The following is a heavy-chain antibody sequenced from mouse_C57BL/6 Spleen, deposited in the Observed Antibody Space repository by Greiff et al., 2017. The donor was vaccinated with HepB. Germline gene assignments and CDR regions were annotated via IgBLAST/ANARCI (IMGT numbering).Heavy chain of an antibody. CDR2: IDPSDSET. Sequence: QVQLQQPGAELVRPGSSVKLSCKASGYTFTSYWMHWVKQRPIQGLEWIGNIDPSDSETHYNQKFKDKATLTVDKSSSTAYMQLSSLTSEDSAVYYCARLSFGTTVVATRYFDVWGTGTTVTVSS. CDR1: GYTFTSYW. J-gene: IGHJ1*03. D-gene: IGHD1-1*01. V-gene: IGHV1-52*01. CDR3: ARLSFGTTVVATRYFDV.